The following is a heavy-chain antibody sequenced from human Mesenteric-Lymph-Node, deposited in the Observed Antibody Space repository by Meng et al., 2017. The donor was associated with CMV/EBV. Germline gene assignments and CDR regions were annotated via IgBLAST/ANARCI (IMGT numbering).Heavy chain of an antibody. V-gene: IGHV4-34*01. D-gene: IGHD4-23*01. CDR3: ARHQRWLKSEGGFNY. CDR1: GGSFSGSY. Sequence: QVQLQQWGEGTLKPSETLSLTLPFYGGSFSGSYWSWIRQPPGKGLEWIGEINHSGSTNYNPSLKSRVTISVDTSKNQFSLKLSSVTAADTAVYYCARHQRWLKSEGGFNYWGQGTLVTVSS. J-gene: IGHJ4*02. CDR2: INHSGST.